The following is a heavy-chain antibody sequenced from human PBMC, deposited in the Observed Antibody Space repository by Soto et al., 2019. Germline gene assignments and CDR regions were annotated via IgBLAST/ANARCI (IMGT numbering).Heavy chain of an antibody. CDR1: GYSFTSYW. CDR2: IYPGDSDT. Sequence: PGESLKISCKGSGYSFTSYWIGWVRQMPGKGLEWMGIIYPGDSDTRYSPSFQGQVTISADKSISTAYLQWSSLKASDTAMYYCATHITGDYYYYGMDVWGQGTTVTVSS. V-gene: IGHV5-51*01. D-gene: IGHD7-27*01. CDR3: ATHITGDYYYYGMDV. J-gene: IGHJ6*02.